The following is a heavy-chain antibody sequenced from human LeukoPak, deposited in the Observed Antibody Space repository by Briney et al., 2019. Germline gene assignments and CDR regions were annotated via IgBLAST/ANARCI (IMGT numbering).Heavy chain of an antibody. Sequence: GASVKVSCKASGYTFTSYGISWVRQAPGQGLEWMGWISAYNGNTNYAQKLQGRVTMTTDTSTSTAYMELRSLRSEDTAVYYCARGYNQSKYRNFGTLRYWGQGTLVTVSS. J-gene: IGHJ4*02. CDR3: ARGYNQSKYRNFGTLRY. D-gene: IGHD1-14*01. CDR1: GYTFTSYG. CDR2: ISAYNGNT. V-gene: IGHV1-18*01.